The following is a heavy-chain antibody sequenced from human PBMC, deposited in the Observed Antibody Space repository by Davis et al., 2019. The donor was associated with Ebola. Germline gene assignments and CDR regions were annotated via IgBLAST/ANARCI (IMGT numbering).Heavy chain of an antibody. CDR1: GFTFGDYA. CDR3: TRGSIAVAGTTLYYFDY. J-gene: IGHJ4*02. CDR2: IRSKAYGGTT. Sequence: PGGSLRLSCTASGFTFGDYAMSWVRQAPGKGLEWVGFIRSKAYGGTTEYAASVKGRFTISRDDSKSIAYLQMNSLKTEDTAVYYCTRGSIAVAGTTLYYFDYWGQGTLVTVSS. D-gene: IGHD6-19*01. V-gene: IGHV3-49*04.